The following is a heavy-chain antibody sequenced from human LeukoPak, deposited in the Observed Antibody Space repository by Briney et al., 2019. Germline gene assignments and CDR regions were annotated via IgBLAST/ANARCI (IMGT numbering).Heavy chain of an antibody. D-gene: IGHD5-18*01. CDR3: ARRDTAMGGFDY. V-gene: IGHV4-59*08. J-gene: IGHJ4*02. CDR1: GGSISSYY. Sequence: PSETLSLTCTVSGGSISSYYWSWIRQPPGKGLEWIGYIYYSGSTNYNPSLKSRVTISVDTSKNQFSLKLSSVTAADTAVYYCARRDTAMGGFDYWGQGALVSVSS. CDR2: IYYSGST.